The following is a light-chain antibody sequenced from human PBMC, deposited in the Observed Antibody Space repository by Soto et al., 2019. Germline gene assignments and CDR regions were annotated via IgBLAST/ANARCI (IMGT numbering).Light chain of an antibody. CDR3: KSYAGRNTYV. Sequence: QSVLTQPPTASGTPGQRVTISCSGSSSNIGSNYVYWYQQLPGTAPKLLIYRNNQRPSGVPDRFSGSKSGNTASLTVSGLQAADEADYFCKSYAGRNTYVFGSGTKVTVL. CDR2: RNN. V-gene: IGLV1-47*01. J-gene: IGLJ1*01. CDR1: SSNIGSNY.